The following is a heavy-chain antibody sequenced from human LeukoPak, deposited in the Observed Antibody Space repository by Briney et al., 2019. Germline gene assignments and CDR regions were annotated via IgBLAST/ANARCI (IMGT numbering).Heavy chain of an antibody. V-gene: IGHV1-69*05. CDR2: IIPIFGTA. CDR3: ASRSGWYEMSFGY. CDR1: GGTFSSYA. D-gene: IGHD6-19*01. Sequence: SVKVSCKASGGTFSSYAISWVRQAPGQGLEWMGGIIPIFGTANYAQKFQGRVTITTDESTSTAYMELSSLRSEDTAVYYCASRSGWYEMSFGYWGQGTLVTVSS. J-gene: IGHJ4*02.